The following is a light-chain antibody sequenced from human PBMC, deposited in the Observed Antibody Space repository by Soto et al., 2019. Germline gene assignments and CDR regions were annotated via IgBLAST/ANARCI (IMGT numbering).Light chain of an antibody. V-gene: IGKV1-5*03. CDR2: KAS. CDR1: QSISSY. J-gene: IGKJ1*01. CDR3: QHYNSYSEA. Sequence: DIQMTQSPPSLSASVGDRVTITCRASQSISSYLNWYQQKPGKAPKLLIYKASTLKSGVPSRFSGSGSGTEFTLTISSLQTDDFATYYCQHYNSYSEAFGQGTKVDIK.